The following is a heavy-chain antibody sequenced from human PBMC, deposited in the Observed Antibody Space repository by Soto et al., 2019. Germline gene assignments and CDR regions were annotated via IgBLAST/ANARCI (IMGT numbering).Heavy chain of an antibody. V-gene: IGHV1-69*13. CDR1: GGTFNNYP. Sequence: SVKVSCKASGGTFNNYPITWVRQAPGEGLEWMGGSIPIFGTANYAQKFQGRVTISVDESTSTAYMELSSLRSADTAVYYCARGRGYSGDDHYYYFDMDVRGQGTTVTVSS. J-gene: IGHJ6*02. CDR2: SIPIFGTA. D-gene: IGHD5-12*01. CDR3: ARGRGYSGDDHYYYFDMDV.